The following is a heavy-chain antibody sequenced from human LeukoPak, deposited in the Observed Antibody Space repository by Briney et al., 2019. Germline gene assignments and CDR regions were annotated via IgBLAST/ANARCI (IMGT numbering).Heavy chain of an antibody. CDR1: GFTASSTY. Sequence: PGGSLRHSCAPSGFTASSTYMSWVRKAPGKGLEWVSVIYSGDNTYYADSVKGRFTISRDNSKNTLYLQMNSLRAEDTAVYYCATIKTTCFDYWGQGTLVTVSS. V-gene: IGHV3-66*01. CDR2: IYSGDNT. CDR3: ATIKTTCFDY. D-gene: IGHD2/OR15-2a*01. J-gene: IGHJ4*02.